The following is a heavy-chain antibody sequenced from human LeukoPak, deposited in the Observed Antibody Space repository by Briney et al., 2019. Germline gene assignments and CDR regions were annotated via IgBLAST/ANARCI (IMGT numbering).Heavy chain of an antibody. V-gene: IGHV3-15*01. D-gene: IGHD2-15*01. CDR2: IKTKTDGEAT. Sequence: GGSLRLSCAASGFTFNNAWMNWVRQAPGKGLEWVGHIKTKTDGEATDYAAPVKGRFTISRDDSKNTLYLQMNSLKTEDTAVYFCTAAAGVALKYWGQGTLVTVSS. CDR1: GFTFNNAW. CDR3: TAAAGVALKY. J-gene: IGHJ4*02.